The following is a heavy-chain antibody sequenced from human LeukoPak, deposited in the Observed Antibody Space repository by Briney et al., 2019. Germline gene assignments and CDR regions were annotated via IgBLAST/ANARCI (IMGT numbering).Heavy chain of an antibody. CDR1: GGSIISGGYY. J-gene: IGHJ5*02. Sequence: SQTLSLTCTVSGGSIISGGYYWSWIRQRPGQGLEWIGHIAESGTTYYTPSLKSRVTISVDPSKNQFSLRLGSVTAADMAVYFCARVDYYASGTYLNWFDPWGQGTQVTVSS. D-gene: IGHD3-10*01. CDR3: ARVDYYASGTYLNWFDP. CDR2: IAESGTT. V-gene: IGHV4-31*03.